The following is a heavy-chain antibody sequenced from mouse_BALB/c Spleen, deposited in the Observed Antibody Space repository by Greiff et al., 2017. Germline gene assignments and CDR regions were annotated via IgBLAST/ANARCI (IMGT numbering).Heavy chain of an antibody. D-gene: IGHD1-2*01. CDR3: VRRERKFITTATGYAMDY. V-gene: IGHV10-1*02. Sequence: EAGGGLVQPKGSLKLSCAASGFTFNTYAMNWVRQAPGKGLEWVARIRSKSNNYATYYADSVKDRFTISRDDSQSMLYLQMNNLKTEDTAMYYCVRRERKFITTATGYAMDYWGQGTSVTVSS. J-gene: IGHJ4*01. CDR2: IRSKSNNYAT. CDR1: GFTFNTYA.